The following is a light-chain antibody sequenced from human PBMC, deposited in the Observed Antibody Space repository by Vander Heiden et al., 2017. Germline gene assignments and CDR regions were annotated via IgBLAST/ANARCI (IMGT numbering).Light chain of an antibody. CDR3: QQSYSGPYT. V-gene: IGKV1-39*01. CDR2: AAS. J-gene: IGKJ2*01. CDR1: QSISSY. Sequence: IQITHSPSSLSASVGDRVTITCRASQSISSYLNWYQQKPGKAPKLLIYAASRLQSGVPSRFSGSGSGTDFTLTIGGLQPEDFATYYCQQSYSGPYTFGQGTKVEI.